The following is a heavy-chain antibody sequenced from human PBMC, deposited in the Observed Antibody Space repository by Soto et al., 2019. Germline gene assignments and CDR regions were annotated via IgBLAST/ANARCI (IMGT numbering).Heavy chain of an antibody. CDR1: SGAIRSINW. CDR2: IYHSGST. Sequence: QVQLQESGPGLVKPSGTLSLTCAVSSGAIRSINWWGLVRPPAGKGLEWVGEIYHSGSTNYNPSLQSLGTISVYKSKNQFTLKLSDGTGADPAVYYWARLPEDIVATITDDYRGHGTLVTVSS. D-gene: IGHD5-12*01. J-gene: IGHJ4*01. CDR3: ARLPEDIVATITDDY. V-gene: IGHV4-4*02.